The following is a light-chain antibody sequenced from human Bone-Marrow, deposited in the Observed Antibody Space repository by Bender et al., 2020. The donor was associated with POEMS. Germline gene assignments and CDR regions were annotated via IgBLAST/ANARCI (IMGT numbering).Light chain of an antibody. V-gene: IGLV3-21*04. CDR3: QVWDRSTDHVV. J-gene: IGLJ3*02. CDR2: EDV. Sequence: SYVVTQPPSMSLAPGKTAMIPCGGDNIGSKSVQWYQQKPGQAPVLVIYEDVDRPSEIPARFSGSIYGNTATLTTTGVEAGDEDDYYCQVWDRSTDHVVFGGGTKLTVL. CDR1: NIGSKS.